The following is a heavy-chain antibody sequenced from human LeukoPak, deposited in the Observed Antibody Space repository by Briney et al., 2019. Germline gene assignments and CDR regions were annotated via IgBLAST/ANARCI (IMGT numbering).Heavy chain of an antibody. CDR3: AHRRGGYFDY. Sequence: SGPTLVNPTQTLTLTCSFSGFSLTTEQEAVGWIRQPPGKALEWVALIYWHDERRYSPSLKSRLTITKDTSKNQVVPTMTDMDPVDTATYYCAHRRGGYFDYWGQGTLVTVSS. CDR2: IYWHDER. D-gene: IGHD2-15*01. J-gene: IGHJ4*02. CDR1: GFSLTTEQEA. V-gene: IGHV2-5*01.